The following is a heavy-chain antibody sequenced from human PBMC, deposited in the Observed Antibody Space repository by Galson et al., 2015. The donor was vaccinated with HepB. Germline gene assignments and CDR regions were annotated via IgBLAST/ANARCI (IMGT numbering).Heavy chain of an antibody. J-gene: IGHJ5*02. D-gene: IGHD2-15*01. Sequence: SLRLSCAASGFTFNNYWMHWVRQAPGKGLVWVSRIDNDGTGTDYGDSVKGRFTISRDNAKNTLYCVMSSLRADDTAVYFCARRQCIGASCYLDTWGQGTLVTVSS. V-gene: IGHV3-74*01. CDR1: GFTFNNYW. CDR3: ARRQCIGASCYLDT. CDR2: IDNDGTGT.